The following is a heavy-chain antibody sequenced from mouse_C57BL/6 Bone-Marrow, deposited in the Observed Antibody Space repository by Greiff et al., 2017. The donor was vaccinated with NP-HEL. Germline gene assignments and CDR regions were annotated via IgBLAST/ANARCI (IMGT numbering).Heavy chain of an antibody. CDR3: TRDYGYDEFAY. CDR2: ISSGGDYI. CDR1: GFTFSSYA. V-gene: IGHV5-9-1*02. D-gene: IGHD2-2*01. J-gene: IGHJ3*01. Sequence: EVQGVESGEGLVKPGGSLKLSCAASGFTFSSYAMSLVRQTPEKRLEWVAYISSGGDYIYYADTVKGRFTISRDNARNTLYLQMSSLKSEDTAMYYCTRDYGYDEFAYWGQGTLVTVSA.